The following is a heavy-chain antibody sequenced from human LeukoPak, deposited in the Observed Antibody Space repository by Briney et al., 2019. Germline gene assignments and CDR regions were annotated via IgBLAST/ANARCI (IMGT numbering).Heavy chain of an antibody. CDR2: IYASGST. D-gene: IGHD3-10*01. V-gene: IGHV4-61*02. CDR1: GDSISSGPYY. Sequence: PSETLSLTCIVTGDSISSGPYYWSWLRQPAGKGLEWIGRIYASGSTNYNPSLKSRVTISVDTSKNQFSLKLSSVTAADTAVYYCARGKTDYYGSGSYYGRGRFFDYWGQGTLVTVSS. J-gene: IGHJ4*02. CDR3: ARGKTDYYGSGSYYGRGRFFDY.